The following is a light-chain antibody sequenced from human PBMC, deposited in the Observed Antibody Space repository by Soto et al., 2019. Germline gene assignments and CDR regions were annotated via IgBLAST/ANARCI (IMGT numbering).Light chain of an antibody. J-gene: IGLJ1*01. Sequence: QSVLTQPPSVSEAPGQRVTISCTGSSSNIGAGYEAHWYQQVPGTAPKLLIYENNNRPSGVPDRFSGSKSGTSASLAITGLQAEDEAQYYCQSYDSSLSGHVFGTGTKVTVL. CDR2: ENN. CDR3: QSYDSSLSGHV. CDR1: SSNIGAGYE. V-gene: IGLV1-40*01.